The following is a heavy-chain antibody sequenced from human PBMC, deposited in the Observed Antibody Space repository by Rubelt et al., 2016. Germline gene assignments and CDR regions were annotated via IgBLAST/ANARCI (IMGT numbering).Heavy chain of an antibody. J-gene: IGHJ4*02. CDR1: AYTCTSYY. D-gene: IGHD3-16*01. V-gene: IGHV1-46*03. CDR2: INPSGSST. Sequence: QVQLVQSGAEVKKPGASVKVSCKASAYTCTSYYMHSVRRAPGQRLEWMGIINPSGSSTSYAQQFQGRATMTGDTSTSTVYMELSSLRSEDTAVYSCARDLDVRGEIDYWGQGTLVTVSS. CDR3: ARDLDVRGEIDY.